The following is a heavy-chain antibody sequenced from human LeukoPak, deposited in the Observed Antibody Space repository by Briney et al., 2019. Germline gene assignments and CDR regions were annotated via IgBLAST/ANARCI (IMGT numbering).Heavy chain of an antibody. V-gene: IGHV3-30*02. Sequence: PGGSLRLSCAASGFTFSSYAMSWVRQAPGKGLEWVTFIRYDGSNKYYADSVKGRFTISRDNSKNTLYMQMNSLRAEDTAVYYCAKAEGPRTNNWFDPWGQGTLVTVSS. CDR3: AKAEGPRTNNWFDP. J-gene: IGHJ5*02. CDR2: IRYDGSNK. CDR1: GFTFSSYA. D-gene: IGHD6-19*01.